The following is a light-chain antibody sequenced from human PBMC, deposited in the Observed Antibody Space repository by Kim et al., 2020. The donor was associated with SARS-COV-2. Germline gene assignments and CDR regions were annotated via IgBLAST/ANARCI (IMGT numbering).Light chain of an antibody. CDR1: NIGSKS. J-gene: IGLJ2*01. CDR3: QVWDRSSDHVV. Sequence: SYELTQPPSVSVAPGKTARITCGENNIGSKSVHWYQQKPGQAPVLVIFYDSDRPSGIPERFSGSNSGNTATLTISRVEAGDEADYYCQVWDRSSDHVVFGGGTQLTVL. CDR2: YDS. V-gene: IGLV3-21*04.